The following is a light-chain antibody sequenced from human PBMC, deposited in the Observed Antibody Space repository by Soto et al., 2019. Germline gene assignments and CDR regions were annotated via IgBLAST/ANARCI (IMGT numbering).Light chain of an antibody. J-gene: IGLJ1*01. Sequence: QSALTQPASVSGPPGQSITISCTGTSSDVGGYGSVSWYQQHPGKAPKLMIYEVSNRPSGVPNRFSGSKSGNTASLTISGLQAEDDADYYCSSYTSSGTYVFGTGTKLTVL. V-gene: IGLV2-14*01. CDR3: SSYTSSGTYV. CDR1: SSDVGGYGS. CDR2: EVS.